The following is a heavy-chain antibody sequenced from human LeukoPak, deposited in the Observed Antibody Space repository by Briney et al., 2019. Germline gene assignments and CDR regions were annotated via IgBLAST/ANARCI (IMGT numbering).Heavy chain of an antibody. D-gene: IGHD3-22*01. J-gene: IGHJ4*02. CDR2: IYYSGST. CDR3: ARDSSGYGVFDY. CDR1: GGSISSSSYY. Sequence: SETLSLTCTVSGGSISSSSYYWGWIRQPPGKGLEWIGSIYYSGSTYYNPSLKSRVTISVDTSKNQFSLKLSSVTAADTAVYYCARDSSGYGVFDYWGQGTLVTVSS. V-gene: IGHV4-39*01.